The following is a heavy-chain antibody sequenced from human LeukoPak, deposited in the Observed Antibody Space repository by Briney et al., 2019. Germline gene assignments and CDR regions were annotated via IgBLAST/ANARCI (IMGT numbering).Heavy chain of an antibody. CDR1: GYSISSGYY. CDR3: AREVNDFWSGYFYFDY. D-gene: IGHD3-3*01. J-gene: IGHJ4*02. V-gene: IGHV4-38-2*02. CDR2: IYYSGST. Sequence: IPSETLSLTCTVSGYSISSGYYWGWIRQPPGKGLEWIGYIYYSGSTNYNPSLKSRVTISVDTSKNQFSLKLSSVTAADTAVYYCAREVNDFWSGYFYFDYWGQGTLVTVSS.